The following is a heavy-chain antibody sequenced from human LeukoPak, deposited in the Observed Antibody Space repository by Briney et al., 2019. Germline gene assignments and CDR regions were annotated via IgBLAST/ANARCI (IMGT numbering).Heavy chain of an antibody. CDR1: GFTFSNYW. V-gene: IGHV3-74*01. D-gene: IGHD6-13*01. CDR3: ARGDTSTWYWYFDL. CDR2: INSDGIST. J-gene: IGHJ2*01. Sequence: GGSLRLSCAASGFTFSNYWMHWVRQAPGKGLVWVSRINSDGISTTYADSLKGRFTISRDNAKNTLYLQMNSLRAEGTAVYYCARGDTSTWYWYFDLWGRGTLVTVSS.